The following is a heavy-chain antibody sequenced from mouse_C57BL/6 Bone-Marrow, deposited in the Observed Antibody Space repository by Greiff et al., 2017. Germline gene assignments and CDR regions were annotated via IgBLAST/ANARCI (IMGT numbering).Heavy chain of an antibody. Sequence: EVQLQQSVAELVRPGASVKLSCTASGFNIKNTSMHWVKQRPEQGLEWIGRIDPANGNTKYAPKFQGKATITADTSSNTAYLQLSSLTSEDTAIYYCARWLLPPFAYWGQGTLVTVSA. CDR2: IDPANGNT. V-gene: IGHV14-3*01. J-gene: IGHJ3*01. D-gene: IGHD2-3*01. CDR3: ARWLLPPFAY. CDR1: GFNIKNTS.